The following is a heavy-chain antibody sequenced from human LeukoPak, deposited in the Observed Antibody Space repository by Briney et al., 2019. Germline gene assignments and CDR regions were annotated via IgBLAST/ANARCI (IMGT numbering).Heavy chain of an antibody. J-gene: IGHJ6*03. V-gene: IGHV3-30*01. CDR1: GFTFSSYA. D-gene: IGHD2-2*02. CDR2: ISYDGSNK. CDR3: ARDKVAAIPRYYYYYYMDV. Sequence: PGGSLRLSCAASGFTFSSYAMHWVRQAPGKGLEWVAVISYDGSNKYYADSVKGRFTISRDNSKNTLYLQMNSLRAEDTAVYYCARDKVAAIPRYYYYYYMDVWGKGTTVTVSS.